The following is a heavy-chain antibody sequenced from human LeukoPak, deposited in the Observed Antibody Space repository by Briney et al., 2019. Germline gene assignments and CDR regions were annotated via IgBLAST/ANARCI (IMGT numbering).Heavy chain of an antibody. V-gene: IGHV3-53*01. D-gene: IGHD6-19*01. CDR1: GLSISGSY. CDR2: LYAGGST. Sequence: GGSLRLSCAAAGLSISGSYMSWVRQAPGKGPEWVSVLYAGGSTYYADSVKGRFTISRDNSKNTLYLQMNSLRAEDTAVYYCARGGAAVAGTFYWGQGTLVSVSS. J-gene: IGHJ4*02. CDR3: ARGGAAVAGTFY.